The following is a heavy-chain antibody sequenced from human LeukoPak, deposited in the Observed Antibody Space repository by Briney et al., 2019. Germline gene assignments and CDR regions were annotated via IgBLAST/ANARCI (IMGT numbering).Heavy chain of an antibody. J-gene: IGHJ3*02. D-gene: IGHD6-13*01. CDR3: ARRIAAAATFAFDI. V-gene: IGHV4-4*07. Sequence: SETLSLTCTVSGVSISSYYWSWIRQPAGKGLEWVWRIYSSGSTNYNPALKSRGTMSVDTSKNQFSLKPSSVTAADTAVYYCARRIAAAATFAFDIWGQGTMVTASS. CDR2: IYSSGST. CDR1: GVSISSYY.